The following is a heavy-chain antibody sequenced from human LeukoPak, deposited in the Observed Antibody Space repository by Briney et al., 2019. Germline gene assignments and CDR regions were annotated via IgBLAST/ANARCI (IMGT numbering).Heavy chain of an antibody. D-gene: IGHD6-19*01. CDR3: AKERGYSSGWYCDY. CDR2: IRYDGSNK. Sequence: GGSLRLSCAASGFTFSSYGMHWVRQAPGKGLEWVAFIRYDGSNKYYADSVKGRFTISRDNSKNALYLQMNSLRAEDTAVYYCAKERGYSSGWYCDYWGQGTLVTVS. J-gene: IGHJ4*02. V-gene: IGHV3-30*02. CDR1: GFTFSSYG.